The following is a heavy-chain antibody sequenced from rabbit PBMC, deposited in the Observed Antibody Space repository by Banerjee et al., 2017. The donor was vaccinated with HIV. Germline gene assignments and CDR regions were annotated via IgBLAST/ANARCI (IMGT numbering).Heavy chain of an antibody. CDR2: IYNGDGST. Sequence: QEQLVESGGDLVTLGGSLKLSCEASGMDFSSNGISWVRQAPGKRLGGIACIYNGDGSTYYASLVNCRFTISRITSLNTVTLQITSLTAADTATYFCARSDLVRGDAGYCYAPYGMDLGGQGTLVTVS. V-gene: IGHV1S47*01. CDR3: ARSDLVRGDAGYCYAPYGMDL. CDR1: GMDFSSNG. J-gene: IGHJ6*01. D-gene: IGHD6-1*01.